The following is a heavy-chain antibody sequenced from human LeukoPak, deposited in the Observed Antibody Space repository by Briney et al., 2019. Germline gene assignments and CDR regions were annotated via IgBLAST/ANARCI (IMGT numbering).Heavy chain of an antibody. V-gene: IGHV4-39*07. CDR3: ARGYGYPHAFDI. J-gene: IGHJ3*02. Sequence: SETLSLTCTVSGGSISSSSYYWGWIRQPPGKGLEWIGSIYYSGSTYYNPSLKSRVTISVDTSKNQFSLKLSSVTAADTAVYYCARGYGYPHAFDIWGQGTMVTVSS. CDR1: GGSISSSSYY. D-gene: IGHD6-25*01. CDR2: IYYSGST.